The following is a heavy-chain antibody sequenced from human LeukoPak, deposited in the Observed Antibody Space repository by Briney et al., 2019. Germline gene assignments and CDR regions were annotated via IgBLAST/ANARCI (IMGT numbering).Heavy chain of an antibody. J-gene: IGHJ4*02. CDR1: GYSFTRYY. V-gene: IGHV1-2*02. D-gene: IGHD2-2*01. CDR3: VRDRTKYCSSTSCPFDY. CDR2: INPYSGGT. Sequence: ASVKVSCKASGYSFTRYYMHWVRQAPGQGLEWMGWINPYSGGTNYAQKFQGRVTMTRDTSISTAYMELSRLRSDDTAVYYCVRDRTKYCSSTSCPFDYWGQGTLVTVSS.